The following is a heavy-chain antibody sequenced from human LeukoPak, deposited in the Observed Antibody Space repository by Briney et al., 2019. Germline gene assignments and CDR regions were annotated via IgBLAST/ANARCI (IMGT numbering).Heavy chain of an antibody. Sequence: SETLSLTCTVSGGSFSSGSYYWSWIRQPPGKGLEWIGYIYYSGSTNYNPSLKSRVTISVDTSKNQFSLKLSSVTAADTAVYYCARDSIAAAGTDDAFDIWGQGTMVTVSS. V-gene: IGHV4-61*01. J-gene: IGHJ3*02. CDR2: IYYSGST. CDR1: GGSFSSGSYY. CDR3: ARDSIAAAGTDDAFDI. D-gene: IGHD6-13*01.